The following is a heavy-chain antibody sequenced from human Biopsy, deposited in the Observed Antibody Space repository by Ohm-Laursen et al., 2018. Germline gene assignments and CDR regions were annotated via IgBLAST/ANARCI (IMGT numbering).Heavy chain of an antibody. CDR2: ITADNT. CDR1: GYTFYSYG. Sequence: APVKVSCKVSGYTFYSYGITWVRQAPGQGLEWMGWITADNTNSAQKFQGRLTMTTDISTSTAYMDLKGLRSDDTAIYYCARAFGGAYYSYAFDLWGQGTLVTVSS. CDR3: ARAFGGAYYSYAFDL. V-gene: IGHV1-18*01. J-gene: IGHJ3*01. D-gene: IGHD2-21*02.